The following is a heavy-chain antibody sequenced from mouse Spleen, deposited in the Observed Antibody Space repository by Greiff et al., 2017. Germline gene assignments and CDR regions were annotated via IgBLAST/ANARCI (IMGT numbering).Heavy chain of an antibody. J-gene: IGHJ1*01. CDR1: GYTFTSYD. Sequence: QVQLKQSGPELVKPGASVKLSCKASGYTFTSYDINWVKQRPGQGLEWIGWIYPRDGSTKYNEKFKGKATLTVDTSSSTAYMELHSLTSEDSAVYFCARSQVRRGDWYFDVWGAGTTVTVSS. CDR3: ARSQVRRGDWYFDV. D-gene: IGHD2-14*01. V-gene: IGHV1-85*01. CDR2: IYPRDGST.